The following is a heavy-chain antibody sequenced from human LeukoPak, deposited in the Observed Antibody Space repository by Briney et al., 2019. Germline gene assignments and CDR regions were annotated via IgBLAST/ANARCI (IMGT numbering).Heavy chain of an antibody. CDR1: GYTFTSYD. V-gene: IGHV1-8*01. Sequence: ASVKVSCKASGYTFTSYDINWARQATGQGLEWMGWMNPNSGNTGYAQKFQGRVTMTRNTSISTAYMELSSLRSEDTAVYYCAREQAAQNDAFDIWGQGTMVTVSS. D-gene: IGHD6-13*01. J-gene: IGHJ3*02. CDR2: MNPNSGNT. CDR3: AREQAAQNDAFDI.